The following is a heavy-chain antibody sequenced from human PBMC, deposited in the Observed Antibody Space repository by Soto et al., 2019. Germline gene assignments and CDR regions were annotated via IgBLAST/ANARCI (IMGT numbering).Heavy chain of an antibody. CDR1: GFSFSSYS. Sequence: EVQLVESGGGLVKPGGSLRLSCAASGFSFSSYSMSWVRQAPGKGLEWVSSISSSSSYIYYADSVKGRFTISRDNAKNSLYLQMNSLRAEDTAVYYCARDSSSWYGWFDPWGQGTLVTVSS. CDR2: ISSSSSYI. D-gene: IGHD6-13*01. V-gene: IGHV3-21*01. J-gene: IGHJ5*02. CDR3: ARDSSSWYGWFDP.